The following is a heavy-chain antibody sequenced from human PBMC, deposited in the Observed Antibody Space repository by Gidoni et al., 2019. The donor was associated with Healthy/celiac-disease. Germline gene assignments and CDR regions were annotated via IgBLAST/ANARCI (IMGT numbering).Heavy chain of an antibody. J-gene: IGHJ4*02. CDR3: ARLPLHTGGGEYYFDY. V-gene: IGHV4-59*01. D-gene: IGHD2-21*01. Sequence: TNYNPSLKSRVTISVDTSKNQFSLKLSSVTAADTALYYCARLPLHTGGGEYYFDYWGQGTLVTVSS. CDR2: T.